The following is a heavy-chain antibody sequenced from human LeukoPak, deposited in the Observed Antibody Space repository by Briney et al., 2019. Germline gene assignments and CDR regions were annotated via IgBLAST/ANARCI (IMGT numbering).Heavy chain of an antibody. V-gene: IGHV3-74*01. CDR1: GFTFSSHR. D-gene: IGHD4-23*01. J-gene: IGHJ4*02. Sequence: GGSLTLSCAASGFTFSSHRMHWVRQAPGKGLVWVSRINTDGSSTTYADSVKGRFTISRDNAKNTLYLQMNSLRAEDTAVYYCARDPVLDDYGGNSPYWGQGTLVTVSS. CDR2: INTDGSST. CDR3: ARDPVLDDYGGNSPY.